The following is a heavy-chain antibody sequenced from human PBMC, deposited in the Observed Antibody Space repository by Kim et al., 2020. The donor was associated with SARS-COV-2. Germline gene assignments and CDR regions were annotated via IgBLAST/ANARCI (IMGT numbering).Heavy chain of an antibody. CDR1: GDSVSSNSAA. CDR3: ARDLADDSSGYYYYYGMDV. J-gene: IGHJ6*02. Sequence: SQTLSLTCAISGDSVSSNSAAWNWIRQSPSRGLEWLGRTYYRSKWYNDYAVSVKSRITINPDTSKNQFSLQLNSVTPEDTAVYYCARDLADDSSGYYYYYGMDVWGQGTTVTVSS. CDR2: TYYRSKWYN. D-gene: IGHD3-22*01. V-gene: IGHV6-1*01.